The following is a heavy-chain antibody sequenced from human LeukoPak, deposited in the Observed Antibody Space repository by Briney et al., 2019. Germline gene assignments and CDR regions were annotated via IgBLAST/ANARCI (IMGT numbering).Heavy chain of an antibody. CDR2: ISWNSGSI. CDR1: GFTFDDYA. CDR3: AKDPSYDFWSGYYPFDY. V-gene: IGHV3-9*01. J-gene: IGHJ4*02. D-gene: IGHD3-3*01. Sequence: GRSLRLSCAASGFTFDDYAMHWVRQAPGKGLEWVLGISWNSGSIGYADSVKGRFTISRDNAKNSLYLQMNSLRAEDTALYYCAKDPSYDFWSGYYPFDYWGQGTLVTVSS.